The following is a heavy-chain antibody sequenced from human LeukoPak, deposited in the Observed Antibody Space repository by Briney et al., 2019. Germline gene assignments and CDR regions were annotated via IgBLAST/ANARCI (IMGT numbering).Heavy chain of an antibody. Sequence: ASVKVSCKASGYTFTGYYMHWVRQAPGQGLEWMGWINPNSGGTNYAQKFQGRVTMTRDTSISTAYMELSRLRSDDTAVYYCARDHVAGYCSSTSCLNYYYYGMVVWGQGTTVTVSS. CDR2: INPNSGGT. D-gene: IGHD2-2*01. CDR3: ARDHVAGYCSSTSCLNYYYYGMVV. CDR1: GYTFTGYY. V-gene: IGHV1-2*02. J-gene: IGHJ6*02.